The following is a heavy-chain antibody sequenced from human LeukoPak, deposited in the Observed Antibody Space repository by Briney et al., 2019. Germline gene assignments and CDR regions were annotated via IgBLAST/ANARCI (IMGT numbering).Heavy chain of an antibody. CDR2: ISTYNGNT. D-gene: IGHD3-22*01. CDR3: ARDFPMIPVPITSRNSFDI. J-gene: IGHJ3*02. CDR1: GYTFTDYS. V-gene: IGHV1-18*01. Sequence: ASVKVSCKASGYTFTDYSITWVRQAPGQGLEVTGWISTYNGNTNYAQKFQGRVALTTDTSTSTAYMELRSLRSDDTAVFYCARDFPMIPVPITSRNSFDIWGQGTMVTVSS.